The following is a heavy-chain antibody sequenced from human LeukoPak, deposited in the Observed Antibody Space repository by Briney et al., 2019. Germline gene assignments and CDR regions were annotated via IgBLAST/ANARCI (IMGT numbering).Heavy chain of an antibody. J-gene: IGHJ4*02. V-gene: IGHV3-23*01. CDR3: ANGNYDFWSGEAYYFDY. CDR1: GFTFSSYA. D-gene: IGHD3-3*01. CDR2: ISGSGGST. Sequence: GGSLRLSCAAYGFTFSSYATSWVRQAPGKGLEWVSAISGSGGSTYYADSVKGRFTISRDNSKNTLYLQMNSLRAEDTAVYYCANGNYDFWSGEAYYFDYWGQGTLVTVSS.